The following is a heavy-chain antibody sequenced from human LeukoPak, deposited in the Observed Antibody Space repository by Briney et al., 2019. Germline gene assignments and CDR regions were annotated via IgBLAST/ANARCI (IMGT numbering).Heavy chain of an antibody. D-gene: IGHD3-9*01. Sequence: GGSLRLSCAASGFTFSSYAMSWVRQAPGKGLEWVSAISGSGGSTYYADSVKGRFTISRDNSKNTLYLQMNSLRAEDTAVYYCAKARDVLRYFDWFRSQLDYWGQGTLVTVSS. J-gene: IGHJ4*02. CDR1: GFTFSSYA. CDR2: ISGSGGST. CDR3: AKARDVLRYFDWFRSQLDY. V-gene: IGHV3-23*01.